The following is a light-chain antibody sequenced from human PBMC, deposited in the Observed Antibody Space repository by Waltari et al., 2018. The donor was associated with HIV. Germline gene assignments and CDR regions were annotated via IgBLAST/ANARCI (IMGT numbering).Light chain of an antibody. J-gene: IGLJ3*02. Sequence: QSALTQPASVSAYPGQSITISCTGSSSDFRDFKYVSWYQHHPCNAPKLMSFEVFNRPSGVSDRFSGSKSGNPASLTISGLQTEDEADYYCASYTVRNPWGFGGGTKLTFL. CDR3: ASYTVRNPWG. CDR2: EVF. CDR1: SSDFRDFKY. V-gene: IGLV2-14*01.